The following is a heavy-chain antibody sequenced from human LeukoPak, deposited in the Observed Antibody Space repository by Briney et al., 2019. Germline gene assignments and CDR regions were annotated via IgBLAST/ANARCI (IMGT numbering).Heavy chain of an antibody. Sequence: GGSLRLSCAASGFTVSSNYMSWVRQAPGKGLEWVSVIYSGGSTYYADSEKGRFTISRDNSKNTLYLQMNSLRAEDTAVYYCARGGPYNWFDPWGQGTLVTVSS. CDR2: IYSGGST. J-gene: IGHJ5*02. CDR3: ARGGPYNWFDP. CDR1: GFTVSSNY. V-gene: IGHV3-53*01.